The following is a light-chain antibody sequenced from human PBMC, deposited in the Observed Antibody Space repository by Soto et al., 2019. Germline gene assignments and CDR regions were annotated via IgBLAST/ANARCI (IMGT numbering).Light chain of an antibody. V-gene: IGLV1-40*01. CDR3: QSYDSTLSALV. Sequence: QSVLTQPPSVSGAPGQRVTISCTGSNSNIGAGFGVQWYQQFPRTAPRLLIYSNTNRPSGVPDRFSASKSGTSASLAITGLRAEDEADYYCQSYDSTLSALVFGGGTKVTVL. CDR1: NSNIGAGFG. CDR2: SNT. J-gene: IGLJ3*02.